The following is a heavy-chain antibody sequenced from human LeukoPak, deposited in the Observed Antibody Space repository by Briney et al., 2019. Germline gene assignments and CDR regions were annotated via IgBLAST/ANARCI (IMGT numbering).Heavy chain of an antibody. D-gene: IGHD6-13*01. CDR3: ARGRGGSSTWYYYFDY. CDR1: GFTFSSYW. V-gene: IGHV3-33*08. Sequence: GGSLRLSCAASGFTFSSYWMHWVRQAPGKGLEWVAVIWYDGNNKFYADSVKGRFTISRDNSKNTLYLQMNSLRAEDTAVYYCARGRGGSSTWYYYFDYWGQGTLVTVSS. J-gene: IGHJ4*02. CDR2: IWYDGNNK.